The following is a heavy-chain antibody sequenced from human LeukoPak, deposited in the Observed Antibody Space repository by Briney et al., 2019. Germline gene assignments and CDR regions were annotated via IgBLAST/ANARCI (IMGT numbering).Heavy chain of an antibody. D-gene: IGHD2-2*01. V-gene: IGHV4-61*01. Sequence: PSETLSLTCTVSGGSVSSGSYYWSWIRQPPGKGLEWIGYIYYSGSTNYNPSLKSRVTISVDTSKNQFSLKLSSVTAADTAVYYCARAYCSSTSCYDRAFDIWGQGTMVTVSS. CDR1: GGSVSSGSYY. J-gene: IGHJ3*02. CDR3: ARAYCSSTSCYDRAFDI. CDR2: IYYSGST.